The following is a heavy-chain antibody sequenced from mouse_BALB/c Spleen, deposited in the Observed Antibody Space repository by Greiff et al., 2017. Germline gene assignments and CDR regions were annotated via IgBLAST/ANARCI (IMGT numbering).Heavy chain of an antibody. J-gene: IGHJ2*01. CDR2: ISDGGSYT. CDR1: GFTFSDYY. CDR3: ARGSFDY. V-gene: IGHV5-4*02. Sequence: EVKLMESGGGLVKPGGSLKLSCAASGFTFSDYYMYWVRQTPEKRLEWVATISDGGSYTYYPDSVKGRFTISRDNDKNNLYLQMSSLKSEDTAMYYCARGSFDYWGQGTTLTVSS.